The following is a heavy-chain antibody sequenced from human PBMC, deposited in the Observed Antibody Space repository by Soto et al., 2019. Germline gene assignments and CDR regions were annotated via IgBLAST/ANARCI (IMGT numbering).Heavy chain of an antibody. CDR2: IYPGDSDT. D-gene: IGHD2-2*01. J-gene: IGHJ6*02. V-gene: IGHV5-51*01. CDR3: ARHYCSSTSCYVVYGMDV. CDR1: GYSFTSYW. Sequence: GESLKISCKGSGYSFTSYWIGWVRQMPGKGLEWMGIIYPGDSDTRYSPSFQGQVTISADRSISTAYLQWSSLKASDTAMYYCARHYCSSTSCYVVYGMDVWGQGTTVTVSS.